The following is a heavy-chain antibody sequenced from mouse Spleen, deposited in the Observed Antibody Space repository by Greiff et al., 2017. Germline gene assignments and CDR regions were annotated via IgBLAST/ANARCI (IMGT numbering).Heavy chain of an antibody. CDR3: ASGTSWFAY. D-gene: IGHD4-1*01. CDR2: ILPGSGST. Sequence: QVQLQQSGAELMKPGASVKLSCKATGYTFTGYWIEWVKQRPGHGLEWIGEILPGSGSTYYNEKFKGKATFTADTSSNTAYMQLSSLTIEDSAIYYCASGTSWFAYWGQGTLVTVST. J-gene: IGHJ3*01. V-gene: IGHV1-9*01. CDR1: GYTFTGYW.